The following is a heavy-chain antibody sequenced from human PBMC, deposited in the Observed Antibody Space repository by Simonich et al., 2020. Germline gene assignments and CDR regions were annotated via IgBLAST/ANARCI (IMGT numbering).Heavy chain of an antibody. CDR2: IYYSGST. CDR1: GGSISISSYY. D-gene: IGHD2-8*01. J-gene: IGHJ4*02. Sequence: QLQLQESGPGLVKPSETLSLTCTVSGGSISISSYYWGWLRQPPGKGLEWIGCIYYSGSTYYNPALKSRVTISGDTSKNQFSLKLSSVTAADTAVYYCARQRVLMVYAIDYWGQGTLVTVSS. CDR3: ARQRVLMVYAIDY. V-gene: IGHV4-39*01.